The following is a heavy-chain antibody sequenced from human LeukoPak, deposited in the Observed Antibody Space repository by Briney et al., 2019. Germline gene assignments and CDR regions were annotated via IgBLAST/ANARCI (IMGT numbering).Heavy chain of an antibody. D-gene: IGHD3-3*01. J-gene: IGHJ3*02. CDR1: GGSISSYY. CDR3: ARAGGVYSDAFDI. V-gene: IGHV4-59*01. Sequence: SETLSLTCTVSGGSISSYYWSWIRQPPGKGLEWIGYIYYSGSTNYNPSLKSRVTISVDTSKNQFSLKLSSVTAADTAVYYCARAGGVYSDAFDIWGQGTIVSVFS. CDR2: IYYSGST.